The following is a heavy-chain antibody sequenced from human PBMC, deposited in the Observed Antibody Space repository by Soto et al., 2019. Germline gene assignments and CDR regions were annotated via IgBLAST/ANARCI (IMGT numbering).Heavy chain of an antibody. CDR2: IYPGDSDT. V-gene: IGHV5-51*07. D-gene: IGHD2-2*01. J-gene: IGHJ5*02. CDR1: GYAFTSYW. CDR3: ARGYCTTTICDPWFDP. Sequence: RREALKISCTGSGYAFTSYWIAWVHQMPGKGLEWMGIIYPGDSDTRYSPSFQGQVTISADKSITTAYLQWSSLKASDTAMYYCARGYCTTTICDPWFDPWGQGTLVTVSS.